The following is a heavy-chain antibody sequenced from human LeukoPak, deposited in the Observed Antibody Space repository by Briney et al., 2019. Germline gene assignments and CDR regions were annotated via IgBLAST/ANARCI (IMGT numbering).Heavy chain of an antibody. V-gene: IGHV1-2*02. D-gene: IGHD2-21*02. CDR2: INPNSGGT. Sequence: ASVKVSCKASGYTFTSYGISWVRQAPGQGLEWMGWINPNSGGTNYAQKFQGRVTMTRDTSISTAYMELSRLRSDDTAVYYCARDRGGDRMGDYWGQGTLVTVSS. J-gene: IGHJ4*02. CDR1: GYTFTSYG. CDR3: ARDRGGDRMGDY.